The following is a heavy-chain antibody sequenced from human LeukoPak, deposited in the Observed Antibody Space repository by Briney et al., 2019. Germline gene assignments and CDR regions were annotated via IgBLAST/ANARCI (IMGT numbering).Heavy chain of an antibody. CDR2: IIPIFGTA. Sequence: GASVEVSCKASGGTFSSYAISWVRQAPGQGLEWMGGIIPIFGTANYAQRFQGRVTITADKSTSTAYMELSSLRSEDTAVYYCSGSKPHDAFDIWGQGTMVTVSS. CDR1: GGTFSSYA. V-gene: IGHV1-69*06. J-gene: IGHJ3*02. D-gene: IGHD1-26*01. CDR3: SGSKPHDAFDI.